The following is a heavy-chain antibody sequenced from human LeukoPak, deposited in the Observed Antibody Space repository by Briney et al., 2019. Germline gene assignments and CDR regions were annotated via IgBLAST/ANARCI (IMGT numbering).Heavy chain of an antibody. Sequence: GGSLRLSCAASGFTFSNYIMNWVRQAPGKGLEWVASISGGSSYIFHADSVKGRFTIYRDNSKNSVFLQMNSLRVDDTALYYCARGDYYDSSPHYWGQGTLVIVSS. CDR3: ARGDYYDSSPHY. CDR1: GFTFSNYI. V-gene: IGHV3-21*06. D-gene: IGHD3-22*01. CDR2: ISGGSSYI. J-gene: IGHJ1*01.